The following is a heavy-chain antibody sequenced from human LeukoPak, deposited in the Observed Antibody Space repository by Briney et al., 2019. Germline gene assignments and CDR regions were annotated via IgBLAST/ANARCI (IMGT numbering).Heavy chain of an antibody. D-gene: IGHD1-26*01. V-gene: IGHV4-30-4*08. CDR3: ARESRHSGSSN. CDR1: GGSISIGDYY. J-gene: IGHJ4*02. Sequence: SETLSLTCTVSGGSISIGDYYWSWIRQPPGKGLEWIGYIYYSGSTYYNPSLKSRVTISVDTSKNQFSLKLSSVTAADTAVYYCARESRHSGSSNWGQGTLVTVSS. CDR2: IYYSGST.